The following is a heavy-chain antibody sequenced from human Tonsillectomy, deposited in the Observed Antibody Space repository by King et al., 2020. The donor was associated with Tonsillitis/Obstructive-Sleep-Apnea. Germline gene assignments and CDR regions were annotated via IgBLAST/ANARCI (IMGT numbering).Heavy chain of an antibody. Sequence: VQLVESGGGLVKPGGSLRLSCVASGFTFSNAWMSWVRQAPGKGLEWVGRIKSKTDGGTTDYAVPVRDRFTIARDDSKDKLYLQMNSLKTEDTDVYHCTEGVVMTRTHYFDYWGQGTPVTVSS. CDR2: IKSKTDGGTT. J-gene: IGHJ4*02. CDR3: TEGVVMTRTHYFDY. CDR1: GFTFSNAW. D-gene: IGHD2-21*02. V-gene: IGHV3-15*01.